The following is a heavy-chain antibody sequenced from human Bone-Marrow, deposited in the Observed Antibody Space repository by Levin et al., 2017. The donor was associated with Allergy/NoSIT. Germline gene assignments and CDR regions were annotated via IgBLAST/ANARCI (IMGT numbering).Heavy chain of an antibody. CDR2: ISETDGSETDGST. V-gene: IGHV3-23*01. CDR3: TKEGLEAGLDY. D-gene: IGHD6-13*01. CDR1: GFTFGSYA. Sequence: SCAASGFTFGSYAMTWVRQAPGKGLEWVSSISETDGSETDGSTFYAESVEGRFTISRDNFNNMLYLQMNSLRTDDTAIYYCTKEGLEAGLDYWGRGTLVTVSS. J-gene: IGHJ4*02.